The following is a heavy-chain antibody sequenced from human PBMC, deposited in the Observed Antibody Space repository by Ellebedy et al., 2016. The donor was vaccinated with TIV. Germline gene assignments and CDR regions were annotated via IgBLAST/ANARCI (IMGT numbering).Heavy chain of an antibody. J-gene: IGHJ5*02. CDR1: GGGISSDTW. Sequence: MPSETLSLTCTVPGGGISSDTWWSLVRQPPGRGLEWIGEAHYGGYTNYNPSIKSRVTISLDKSKDQFSLKLTSVTAADTAIYYCVKRNWHSFEAWGQGALVTVSS. CDR3: VKRNWHSFEA. D-gene: IGHD3-9*01. CDR2: AHYGGYT. V-gene: IGHV4-4*02.